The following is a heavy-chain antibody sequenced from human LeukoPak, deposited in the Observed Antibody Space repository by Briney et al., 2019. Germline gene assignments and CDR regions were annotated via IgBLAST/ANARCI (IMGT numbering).Heavy chain of an antibody. CDR1: GFTFSSYS. CDR2: ISRSSSYI. V-gene: IGHV3-21*01. Sequence: GGSLRLSCAASGFTFSSYSMNWVRQAPGKGLEWVSSISRSSSYIYYADSVKGRFTISRDNAKNSLYLQMNSLRAEDTAVYYCATQGYSNYLYWGQGTLVTVSS. D-gene: IGHD4-11*01. CDR3: ATQGYSNYLY. J-gene: IGHJ4*02.